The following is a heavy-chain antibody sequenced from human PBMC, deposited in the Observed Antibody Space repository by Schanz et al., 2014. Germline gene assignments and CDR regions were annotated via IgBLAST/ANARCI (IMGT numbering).Heavy chain of an antibody. D-gene: IGHD5-12*01. Sequence: EQLVESGGGLVQPGGSLGLSCAASGFRVITNYMTWVRQAPGKGLEWVSIMFPGGNTYYADSVKGRFTISRDNSKNTLFLQMNSLRAEDTAVYYCAKDGVEAVATVWGQGILVTVSS. CDR3: AKDGVEAVATV. CDR2: MFPGGNT. CDR1: GFRVITNY. V-gene: IGHV3-66*01. J-gene: IGHJ4*02.